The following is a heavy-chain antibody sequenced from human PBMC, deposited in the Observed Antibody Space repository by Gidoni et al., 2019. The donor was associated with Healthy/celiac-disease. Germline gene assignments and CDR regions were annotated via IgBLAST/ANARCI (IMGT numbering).Heavy chain of an antibody. J-gene: IGHJ4*02. CDR3: ARVTVTTSFDY. CDR1: GGSISSSSYY. V-gene: IGHV4-39*01. D-gene: IGHD4-17*01. Sequence: QLQLQESGPGLVKPSETLSLTCTVSGGSISSSSYYWGWIRQPPGKGLEWNGSIYYSGSTYYNPSLKSRVTISVDTSKNQFSLKLSSVTAADTAVYYCARVTVTTSFDYWGQGTLVTVSS. CDR2: IYYSGST.